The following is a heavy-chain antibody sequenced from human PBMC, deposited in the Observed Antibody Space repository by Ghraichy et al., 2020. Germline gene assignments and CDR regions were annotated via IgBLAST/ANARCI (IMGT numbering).Heavy chain of an antibody. CDR3: ARHRETPTYYYDSSASDY. CDR2: INPKSGGT. CDR1: GYTFTGYY. J-gene: IGHJ4*02. V-gene: IGHV1-2*02. D-gene: IGHD3-22*01. Sequence: VKVSCKASGYTFTGYYIHWVRQAPGQGLEWMGWINPKSGGTNYALKFQGRVTMTRDTSISTAYMELRRLRSDDTAVYYCARHRETPTYYYDSSASDYWGQGTLVTVSP.